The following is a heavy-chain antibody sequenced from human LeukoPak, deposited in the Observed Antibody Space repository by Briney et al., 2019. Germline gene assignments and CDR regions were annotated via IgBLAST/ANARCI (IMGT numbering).Heavy chain of an antibody. Sequence: SETLSLTCTVSGGSISSYYWSWIRQPPGKGLEWIGYIYYSGSTNYNPSLKSRVTISVDTSKNQFSLKLSSVTAADTAVYYCARHHLAAAGRYFDYWGQGTLVTVSS. CDR2: IYYSGST. CDR3: ARHHLAAAGRYFDY. D-gene: IGHD6-13*01. V-gene: IGHV4-59*08. CDR1: GGSISSYY. J-gene: IGHJ4*02.